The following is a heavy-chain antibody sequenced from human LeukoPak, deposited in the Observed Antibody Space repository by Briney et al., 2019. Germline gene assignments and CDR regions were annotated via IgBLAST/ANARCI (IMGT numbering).Heavy chain of an antibody. Sequence: GGPLRLSCAASGFTFSSYWMSWVRQAPGKGLEWVANIKQDGSEKYYVDSVKGRFTISRDNAKNSLYLQMNSLRAEDTAVYYCARALVGATPYYYGMDVWGQETTDTVSS. D-gene: IGHD1-26*01. CDR2: IKQDGSEK. CDR1: GFTFSSYW. J-gene: IGHJ6*02. V-gene: IGHV3-7*04. CDR3: ARALVGATPYYYGMDV.